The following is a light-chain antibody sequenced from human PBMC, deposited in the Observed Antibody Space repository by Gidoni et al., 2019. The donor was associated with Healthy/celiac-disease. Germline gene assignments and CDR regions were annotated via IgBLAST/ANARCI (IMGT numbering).Light chain of an antibody. J-gene: IGKJ1*01. Sequence: DIQLTQSPSSVSASVGDRVTITGRASQGISSWLAWYQQKPGIAPKLLIYAASSLQSGVPSRFSGSGSGTDFTLSLSSLQPEDFAPYYCPPANSFPWTFGQGTKVEIK. CDR2: AAS. CDR1: QGISSW. V-gene: IGKV1-12*01. CDR3: PPANSFPWT.